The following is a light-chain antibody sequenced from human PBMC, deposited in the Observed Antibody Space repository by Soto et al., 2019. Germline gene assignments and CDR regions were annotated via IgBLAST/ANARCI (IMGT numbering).Light chain of an antibody. CDR3: QQYNNWPPYT. CDR2: DAS. J-gene: IGKJ2*01. CDR1: QSVSGN. V-gene: IGKV3-15*01. Sequence: EIVMTQSPATLSVSPGETATLSCRASQSVSGNLAWYHQKPGQAPRLLIYDASTRATGIPARLSGGGSGTEFTLTISSLQSEDFAADYCQQYNNWPPYTFGQGTKLEIK.